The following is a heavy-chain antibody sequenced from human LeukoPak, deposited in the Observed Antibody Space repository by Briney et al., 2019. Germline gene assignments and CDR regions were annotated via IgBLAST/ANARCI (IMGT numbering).Heavy chain of an antibody. CDR1: GGSISSYY. CDR2: IYTTGST. V-gene: IGHV4-4*07. Sequence: SETLSLTCSVSGGSISSYYWSWIRQPAGKGLEWIGRIYTTGSTDYNPPLKSRVTMSVDTSKNQFSLNLSSVAAADTAVYYCARDVRGWSGFDYWGQGTLVTVSS. J-gene: IGHJ4*02. D-gene: IGHD3-3*01. CDR3: ARDVRGWSGFDY.